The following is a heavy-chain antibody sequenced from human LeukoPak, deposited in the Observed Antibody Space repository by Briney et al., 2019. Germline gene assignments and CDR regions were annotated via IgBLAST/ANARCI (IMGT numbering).Heavy chain of an antibody. CDR1: GGSISSYY. Sequence: KASETLSLTCTVSGGSISSYYWSWIRQPPGKGLEWIGYIYFSGSTNYNPSLKSRVTISVDTSKNQFSLKMSSVTAADTAVYSRMTSSGWYAAGYYFDYWGQGTLVTVSS. CDR3: MTSSGWYAAGYYFDY. J-gene: IGHJ4*02. V-gene: IGHV4-59*01. D-gene: IGHD6-19*01. CDR2: IYFSGST.